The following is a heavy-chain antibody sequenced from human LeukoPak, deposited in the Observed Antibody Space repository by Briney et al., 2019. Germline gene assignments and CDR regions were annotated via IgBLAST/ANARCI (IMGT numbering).Heavy chain of an antibody. J-gene: IGHJ4*02. Sequence: SETLSLTCTVSGGSISSYFWSWIRQPAGKGLEWIGRIYASGNTNYNPSLKSRLTMSIDTSKNQFSLRLSSVTVADTAVYYCAGEDPLVAARGLDYWGQGTLVTVSS. CDR2: IYASGNT. CDR1: GGSISSYF. D-gene: IGHD2-15*01. CDR3: AGEDPLVAARGLDY. V-gene: IGHV4-4*07.